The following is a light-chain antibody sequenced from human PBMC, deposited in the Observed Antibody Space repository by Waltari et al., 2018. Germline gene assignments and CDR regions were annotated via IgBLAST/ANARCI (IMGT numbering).Light chain of an antibody. J-gene: IGLJ3*02. V-gene: IGLV1-44*01. Sequence: QSVLTQPPSASATPGPRVTISCSGSSSNIGRNIVNWYQQVPGTTPKLLTYRNDQRPSGVPDRFSGSKSGTSASLAISGLRSEDEADYYCAAWDDTLNGRWEFGRGTKLTVL. CDR3: AAWDDTLNGRWE. CDR1: SSNIGRNI. CDR2: RND.